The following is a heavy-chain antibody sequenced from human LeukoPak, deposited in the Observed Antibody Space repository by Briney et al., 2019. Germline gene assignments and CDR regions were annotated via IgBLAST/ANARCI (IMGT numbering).Heavy chain of an antibody. V-gene: IGHV1-2*02. CDR3: GTVRGILSYFDL. D-gene: IGHD3-16*01. J-gene: IGHJ2*01. CDR2: INLNTGGV. Sequence: ASVKVSCKASGDSFSDSYIHWVRQAPGQGPEWMGWINLNTGGVNYAQKFDGRFSMTGDTSINTAFMELSGLRFDDTAVYYCGTVRGILSYFDLWGRGTLVTVSS. CDR1: GDSFSDSY.